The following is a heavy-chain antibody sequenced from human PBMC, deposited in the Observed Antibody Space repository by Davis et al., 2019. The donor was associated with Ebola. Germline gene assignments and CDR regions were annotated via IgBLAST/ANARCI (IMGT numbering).Heavy chain of an antibody. D-gene: IGHD6-19*01. CDR3: ARGVAVGGFYFDY. CDR2: ISGSSSTI. V-gene: IGHV3-48*01. J-gene: IGHJ4*02. CDR1: GFTFSSYS. Sequence: GESLKISCAASGFTFSSYSMNWVRQAPGKGLEWVSYISGSSSTIYYADSVKGRFTISRDNSNNTLYLQMNSLRAEDTAVYFCARGVAVGGFYFDYWGQGTLVTVSS.